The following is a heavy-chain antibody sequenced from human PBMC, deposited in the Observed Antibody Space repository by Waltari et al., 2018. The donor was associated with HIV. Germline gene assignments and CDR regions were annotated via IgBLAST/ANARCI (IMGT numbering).Heavy chain of an antibody. D-gene: IGHD3-22*01. V-gene: IGHV4-4*07. Sequence: SGPRLMKPSETLSLTCIVSGGSINSYYWNWIRQPAGKALEWIGRIYTSGSTKYNPSLKSRVSMSIATSKNQFSLNLTSVTAADTAVYYCARGTYYFDTSSGYPPLDLWGRGTLVTVSS. CDR1: GGSINSYY. CDR2: IYTSGST. J-gene: IGHJ2*01. CDR3: ARGTYYFDTSSGYPPLDL.